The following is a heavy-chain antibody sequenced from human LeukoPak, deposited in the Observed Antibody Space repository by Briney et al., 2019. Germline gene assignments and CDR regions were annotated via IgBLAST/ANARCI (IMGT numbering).Heavy chain of an antibody. D-gene: IGHD4/OR15-4a*01. CDR3: ARPFPLGTMVDAFDS. V-gene: IGHV3-11*06. J-gene: IGHJ3*02. Sequence: PGGSLRLSCAASGFTFTDYYMSWIRQAPGKGLEWVSYITDSGSYTTYADSVKGHFTISRDNAKSSLYLQMNSLRAEDTAVYYCARPFPLGTMVDAFDSWGQGTMVTVSS. CDR2: ITDSGSYT. CDR1: GFTFTDYY.